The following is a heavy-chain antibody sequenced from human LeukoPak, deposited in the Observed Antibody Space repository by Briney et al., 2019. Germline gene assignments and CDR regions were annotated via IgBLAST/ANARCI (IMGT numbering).Heavy chain of an antibody. CDR2: INHNGNVN. D-gene: IGHD4-17*01. CDR3: ARDSHYDYGDYIFDY. CDR1: GFTFSSYW. Sequence: PGGSLRLSCAASGFTFSSYWMNWARQAPGKGLEWVASINHNGNVNYYVDSVKGRFTISRDNAKNSLYLQMSNLRAEDTAVYFCARDSHYDYGDYIFDYWGQGTLVTVSS. J-gene: IGHJ4*02. V-gene: IGHV3-7*03.